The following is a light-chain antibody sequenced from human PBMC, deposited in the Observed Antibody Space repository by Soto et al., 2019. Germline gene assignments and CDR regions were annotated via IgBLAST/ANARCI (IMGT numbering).Light chain of an antibody. CDR1: QDISNY. CDR2: DAS. V-gene: IGKV1-33*01. CDR3: QQIYTIPLT. J-gene: IGKJ4*01. Sequence: DIQMTQSPSSLSASVGDRVTITCQASQDISNYLNWYQQKPGKAPKLLIYDASNLETGVPSRFSGSGSGTDFTLTISSLQPEDFASYYCQQIYTIPLTFGGGTKVDIK.